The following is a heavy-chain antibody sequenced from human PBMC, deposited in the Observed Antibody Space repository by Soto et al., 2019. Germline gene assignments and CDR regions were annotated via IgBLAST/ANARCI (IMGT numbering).Heavy chain of an antibody. CDR2: IYYNGNT. J-gene: IGHJ4*02. CDR3: ARHATRSYDY. V-gene: IGHV4-59*08. Sequence: SETLSLTCTVSRGSISTYYWSWIRQPPGKGLECIGYIYYNGNTNYNPSLKSRVTISVDTSKNQFTLNLNSVTAADTPVYYCARHATRSYDYWGQGTLVTVSS. CDR1: RGSISTYY.